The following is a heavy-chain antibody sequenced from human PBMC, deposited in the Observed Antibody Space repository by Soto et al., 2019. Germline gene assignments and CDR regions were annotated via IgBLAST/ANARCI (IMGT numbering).Heavy chain of an antibody. CDR1: GGSISSYY. Sequence: QVQLQESGPGLVKPSETLSLTCTVSGGSISSYYWSWIRQPAGKGLELIGRIYTSGSTNYNPSLKRRVTMSVDTYTTQFSLKLSAVTAADTAVYYCARNNRGVPAAIGRPYYYGMDFWGQGTTVTVSS. J-gene: IGHJ6*02. D-gene: IGHD2-2*01. CDR3: ARNNRGVPAAIGRPYYYGMDF. CDR2: IYTSGST. V-gene: IGHV4-4*07.